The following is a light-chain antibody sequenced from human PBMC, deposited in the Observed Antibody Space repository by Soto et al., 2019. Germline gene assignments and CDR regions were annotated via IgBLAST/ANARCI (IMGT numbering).Light chain of an antibody. Sequence: SVVAQPPPLSGAPGQSIPTPLTRAPRDMWGNNYVSRYQHYPGKAPKLMICDVSNRPSGVSDRFSGSKSGNTASLTISGLQAEDEADYYCSAFTGTTYVFGTGTKVTVL. CDR2: DVS. J-gene: IGLJ1*01. CDR1: PRDMWGNNY. V-gene: IGLV2-14*03. CDR3: SAFTGTTYV.